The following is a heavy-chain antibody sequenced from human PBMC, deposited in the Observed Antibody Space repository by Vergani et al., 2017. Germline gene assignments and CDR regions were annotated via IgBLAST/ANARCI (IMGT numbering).Heavy chain of an antibody. J-gene: IGHJ4*02. Sequence: VQLQQWGAGLLKPSETLSLTCAVYGGSFSGYYWSWIRQPPGKGLEWVSAISGSGGSTYYADSVKGRFTISRDNSKNTLYLQMNSLRAEDTAVYYCAKPQEMATIEYYFDYWGQGTLVTVSS. CDR1: GGSFSGYY. CDR3: AKPQEMATIEYYFDY. D-gene: IGHD5-24*01. V-gene: IGHV3-23*01. CDR2: ISGSGGST.